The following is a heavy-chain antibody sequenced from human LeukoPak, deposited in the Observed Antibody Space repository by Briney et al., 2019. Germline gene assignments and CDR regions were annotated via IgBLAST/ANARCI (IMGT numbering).Heavy chain of an antibody. CDR2: IGRGGDDK. CDR3: ATDIRAVGDSRYFDY. D-gene: IGHD1-26*01. Sequence: PGGSLRLSCAGSGFTFSDYYMSWIRQSPGKGLEWLAHIGRGGDDKNYADSVKGRFTISRDNAENSVFLQMNSLRIEDTAIYYCATDIRAVGDSRYFDYWGQGALVTVSS. CDR1: GFTFSDYY. V-gene: IGHV3-11*01. J-gene: IGHJ4*02.